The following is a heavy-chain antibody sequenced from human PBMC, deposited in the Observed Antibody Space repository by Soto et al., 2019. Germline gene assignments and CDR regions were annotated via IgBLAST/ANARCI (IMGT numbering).Heavy chain of an antibody. CDR2: IYPDDSDT. D-gene: IGHD6-13*01. V-gene: IGHV5-51*01. CDR3: ARRSIAAAGTNWFDP. J-gene: IGHJ5*02. CDR1: GYSFTSYW. Sequence: GGSLKISCKGSGYSFTSYWIGWVRQMPGKCLEWMGIIYPDDSDTRYSPSFQGQVVMSADKSISTAYLQWSSLKASDTAMYYCARRSIAAAGTNWFDPWGQGTLVTLSS.